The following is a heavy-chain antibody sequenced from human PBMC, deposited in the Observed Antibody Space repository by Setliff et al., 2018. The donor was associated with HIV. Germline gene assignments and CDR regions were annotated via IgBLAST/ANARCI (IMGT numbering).Heavy chain of an antibody. CDR3: ARLCVDYGDYVRDD. CDR2: IHYNEKT. CDR1: GGSASNSRYY. V-gene: IGHV4-39*07. J-gene: IGHJ4*02. Sequence: SETLSLTCTVSGGSASNSRYYWAWIRQPPGKGLEYIGSIHYNEKTYYNPSLKSRVTISVDTSKNQFSPKLSSVTAADTAVYYCARLCVDYGDYVRDDWGQGTLVTVSS. D-gene: IGHD4-17*01.